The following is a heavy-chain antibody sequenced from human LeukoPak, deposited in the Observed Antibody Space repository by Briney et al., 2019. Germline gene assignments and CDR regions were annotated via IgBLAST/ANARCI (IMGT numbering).Heavy chain of an antibody. D-gene: IGHD3-16*01. CDR2: IYYSGST. Sequence: WIGYIYYSGSTYYNPSLKSRVTISVDTSKNQFSLKLSSVTAADTAVYYCARQARSFYYFDYWGQGTLVTVSS. CDR3: ARQARSFYYFDY. J-gene: IGHJ4*02. V-gene: IGHV4-31*02.